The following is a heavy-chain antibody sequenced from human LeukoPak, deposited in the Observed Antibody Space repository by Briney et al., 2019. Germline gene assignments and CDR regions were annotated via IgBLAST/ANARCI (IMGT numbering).Heavy chain of an antibody. CDR1: GYTFTSYG. Sequence: ASVKVSCKASGYTFTSYGISWVRQAPGQGLEWMGIINPSGGSTSYAQKFQGRVTMTRDTSTSTVYMELSSLRSEDTAVYYCAREERVGATYGVYWGQGTLVTVSS. J-gene: IGHJ4*02. CDR3: AREERVGATYGVY. CDR2: INPSGGST. D-gene: IGHD1-26*01. V-gene: IGHV1-46*01.